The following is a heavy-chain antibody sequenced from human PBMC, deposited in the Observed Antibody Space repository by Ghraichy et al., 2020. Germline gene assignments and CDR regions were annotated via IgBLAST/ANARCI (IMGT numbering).Heavy chain of an antibody. CDR1: GYTFTSYD. J-gene: IGHJ6*02. CDR2: MNPNSGNT. Sequence: ASVKVSCKASGYTFTSYDINWVRQATGQGLEWMGWMNPNSGNTGYAQKFQGRVTMTRNTSISTAYMELSSLRSEDTAVYYCAAANIPPSRIANSYGMDVWGQVTTVTVSS. CDR3: AAANIPPSRIANSYGMDV. D-gene: IGHD2/OR15-2a*01. V-gene: IGHV1-8*01.